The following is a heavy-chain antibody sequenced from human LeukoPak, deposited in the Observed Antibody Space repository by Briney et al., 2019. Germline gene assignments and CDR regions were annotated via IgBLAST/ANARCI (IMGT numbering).Heavy chain of an antibody. J-gene: IGHJ4*02. CDR1: GYTFTSYY. CDR3: ASLYGGKHELDY. CDR2: INPSGGST. D-gene: IGHD4-23*01. Sequence: ASVKVSCKASGYTFTSYYMHWVRQAPGQGLEWMGIINPSGGSTSYAQKFQGRVTMTRDTSTSTVYMELSSLRSEDTAVYYCASLYGGKHELDYWGQGTLVTVSP. V-gene: IGHV1-46*01.